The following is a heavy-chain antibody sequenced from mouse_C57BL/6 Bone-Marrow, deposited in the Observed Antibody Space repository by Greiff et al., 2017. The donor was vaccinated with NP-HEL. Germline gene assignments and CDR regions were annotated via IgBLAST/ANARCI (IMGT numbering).Heavy chain of an antibody. J-gene: IGHJ3*01. CDR3: TIFYGNYLSWFAY. V-gene: IGHV14-4*01. D-gene: IGHD2-1*01. CDR1: GFNIKDDY. CDR2: IDPENGDT. Sequence: VQLQQSGAELVRPGASVKLSCTASGFNIKDDYMHWVKQRPEQGLEWIGCIDPENGDTEYASKFQGKATLTAETSSNTAYLQLSSLTSEDTAVYYCTIFYGNYLSWFAYWGQGTLVTVSA.